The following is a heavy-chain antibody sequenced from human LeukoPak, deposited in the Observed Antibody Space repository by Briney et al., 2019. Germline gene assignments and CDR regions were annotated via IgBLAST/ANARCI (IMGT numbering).Heavy chain of an antibody. J-gene: IGHJ4*02. CDR2: INSANDT. CDR1: GFNVISRY. CDR3: ARVIVGATGDYFDY. D-gene: IGHD1-26*01. Sequence: GGSLRLSCAVSGFNVISRYMSWVRQAPGKGLEWVSVINSANDTFYTDSVKGRFTISRDNAKNTLYLQMNSLRAEDTAVYYCARVIVGATGDYFDYWGQGTLVTVSS. V-gene: IGHV3-66*01.